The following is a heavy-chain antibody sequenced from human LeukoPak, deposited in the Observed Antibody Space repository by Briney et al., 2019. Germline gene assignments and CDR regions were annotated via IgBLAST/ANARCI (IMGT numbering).Heavy chain of an antibody. Sequence: SETLSLTCAVYGGSFSGYYWSWIRQPPGKGLEWIGEINHSGSTNYNPSLKSRVTISVDTSKNQFPLKLSSVTAADTAVYYCAVGYCSSTSCLNWFDPWGQGTLVTVSS. D-gene: IGHD2-2*01. V-gene: IGHV4-34*01. J-gene: IGHJ5*02. CDR2: INHSGST. CDR1: GGSFSGYY. CDR3: AVGYCSSTSCLNWFDP.